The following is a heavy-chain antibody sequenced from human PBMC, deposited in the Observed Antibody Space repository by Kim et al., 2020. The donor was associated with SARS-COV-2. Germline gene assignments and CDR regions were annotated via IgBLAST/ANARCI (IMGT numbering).Heavy chain of an antibody. J-gene: IGHJ4*02. D-gene: IGHD4-17*01. Sequence: RRYILYADSVKGRFTISRDNAKNSLYLQMNSLRAEDTAVYYCARTDYGVNWGQGTLVTVSS. V-gene: IGHV3-21*01. CDR3: ARTDYGVN. CDR2: RRYI.